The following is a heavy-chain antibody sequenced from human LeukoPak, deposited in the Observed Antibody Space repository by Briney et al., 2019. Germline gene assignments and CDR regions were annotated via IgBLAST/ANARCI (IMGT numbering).Heavy chain of an antibody. CDR3: ARGRGITMVRGVKVYDAFDI. V-gene: IGHV1-8*01. CDR2: MNPNSGNT. Sequence: ASVKVSCKASGYTFTSYDINWVRQATGQGLEWRGWMNPNSGNTGYAQKFQGRVTMTRNTSISTAYMELSSLRSEDTAVYYCARGRGITMVRGVKVYDAFDIWGQGTMVTVSS. J-gene: IGHJ3*02. CDR1: GYTFTSYD. D-gene: IGHD3-10*01.